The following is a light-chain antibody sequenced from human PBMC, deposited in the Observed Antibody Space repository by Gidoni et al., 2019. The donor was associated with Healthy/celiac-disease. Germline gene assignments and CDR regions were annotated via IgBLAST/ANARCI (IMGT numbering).Light chain of an antibody. J-gene: IGKJ4*01. V-gene: IGKV3-15*01. Sequence: EIVMTQYPATLSVSPGDRATLSCRASQSVSSNLAWYQQKPGQAPRLLIYGASTRATGIPARFSGSWSGTEFTLTISSLQSEDFAVYYCQQYNNWPPLTFGGGTKVEIK. CDR3: QQYNNWPPLT. CDR1: QSVSSN. CDR2: GAS.